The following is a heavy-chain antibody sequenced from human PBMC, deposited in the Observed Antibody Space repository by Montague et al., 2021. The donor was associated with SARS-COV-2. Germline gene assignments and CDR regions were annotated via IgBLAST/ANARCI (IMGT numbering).Heavy chain of an antibody. CDR2: IWYDGSNK. CDR3: ARVASYYYGMDV. J-gene: IGHJ6*02. Sequence: SLRLSCAASGFTFSSYGMHWVRQAPGKGLEWVAVIWYDGSNKYYADSVKGRFTISRDNSKNTLYLQMNSPRAEDTAVYYCARVASYYYGMDVWGQGTTVTVSS. CDR1: GFTFSSYG. V-gene: IGHV3-33*01.